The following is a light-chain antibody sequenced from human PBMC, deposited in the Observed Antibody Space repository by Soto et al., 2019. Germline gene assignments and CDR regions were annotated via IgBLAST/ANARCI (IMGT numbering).Light chain of an antibody. J-gene: IGKJ2*01. CDR2: GAS. CDR3: QQHNHWPS. CDR1: QSVASN. Sequence: EIVMTQSPATLSVSPGERATLSCRASQSVASNLAWYQQKPGQAPRLLIYGASTRATRIPARFSGSGSGTEFTLTISSLQSEDFAVYYCQQHNHWPSFGQGTKLEIK. V-gene: IGKV3-15*01.